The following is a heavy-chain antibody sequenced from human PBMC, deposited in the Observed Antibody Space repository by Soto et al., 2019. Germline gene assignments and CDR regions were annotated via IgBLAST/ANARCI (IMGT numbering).Heavy chain of an antibody. CDR1: RSTFNNYA. CDR2: IIPISGTA. Sequence: SVKVSFKTSRSTFNNYAISWVRQATGQGLEWMGGIIPISGTANYAQRFQGRVTITADESTTTAYMDLSSLRSEDTALYYCARAGTSGWYFFDYWGQGTLVTVSS. CDR3: ARAGTSGWYFFDY. D-gene: IGHD6-19*01. J-gene: IGHJ4*02. V-gene: IGHV1-69*13.